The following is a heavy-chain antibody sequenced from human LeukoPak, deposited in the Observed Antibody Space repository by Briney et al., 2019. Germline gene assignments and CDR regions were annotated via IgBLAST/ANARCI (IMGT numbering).Heavy chain of an antibody. CDR3: ARDDGTVTTADGFDY. J-gene: IGHJ4*02. D-gene: IGHD4-11*01. Sequence: GASVKVSCKASGYTFTSYGISWVRQAPGQGLEWMGWISAYNGNTNYAQKLQGRVTMTTDTSTSTAYMELRSLRSDDTDVYYCARDDGTVTTADGFDYWGQGTLVTVSS. CDR1: GYTFTSYG. V-gene: IGHV1-18*01. CDR2: ISAYNGNT.